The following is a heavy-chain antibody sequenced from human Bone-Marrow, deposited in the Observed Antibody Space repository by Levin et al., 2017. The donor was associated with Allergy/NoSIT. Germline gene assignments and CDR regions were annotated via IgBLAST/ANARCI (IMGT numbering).Heavy chain of an antibody. Sequence: HAGGSLRLSCAASGFTFSGYWMHWVRQAPGKGLVWVSRIKSDGNTTNYADSVKGRFTISRDNAKNTLYLQMNSLRAEDTAVYYCAREGYLEDLTWGQGTLVTVSS. D-gene: IGHD1-26*01. CDR3: AREGYLEDLT. V-gene: IGHV3-74*01. CDR1: GFTFSGYW. CDR2: IKSDGNTT. J-gene: IGHJ5*02.